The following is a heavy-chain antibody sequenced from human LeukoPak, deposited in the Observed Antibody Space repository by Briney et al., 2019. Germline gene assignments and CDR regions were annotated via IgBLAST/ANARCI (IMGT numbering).Heavy chain of an antibody. Sequence: ASVKVSCKASGYTFTGYYMHWVRQAPGQGLEWMGWINPNSGGTNYAQRFQGRVTMTRDTSISTAYMELSRLRSDDTAVYYCARGHYYDSSGYYYGDYWHFDLWGRGTLVTVSS. V-gene: IGHV1-2*02. J-gene: IGHJ2*01. D-gene: IGHD3-22*01. CDR3: ARGHYYDSSGYYYGDYWHFDL. CDR2: INPNSGGT. CDR1: GYTFTGYY.